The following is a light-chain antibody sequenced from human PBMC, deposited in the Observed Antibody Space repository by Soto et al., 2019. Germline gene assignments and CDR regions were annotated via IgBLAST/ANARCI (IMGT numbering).Light chain of an antibody. CDR2: DAS. J-gene: IGKJ1*01. V-gene: IGKV1-5*01. Sequence: DIQMTQSPSTLSASIVDRVTITCRSSESIRTWLAWYQHKPGKAPKFLIYDASSLESGVPSRFSGSGSGTEFTLTISSLQPDDFATYYCQQYNSYRTFGQGTKVDIK. CDR1: ESIRTW. CDR3: QQYNSYRT.